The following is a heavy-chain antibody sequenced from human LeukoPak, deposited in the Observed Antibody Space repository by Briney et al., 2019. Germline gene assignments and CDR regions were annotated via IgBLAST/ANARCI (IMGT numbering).Heavy chain of an antibody. J-gene: IGHJ4*02. CDR2: FSGATGNT. CDR1: GFTFSSSV. D-gene: IGHD2-15*01. CDR3: ARRVSGSSYYYFDY. Sequence: GGSLRLSCVASGFTFSSSVMSWVRQAPGKGLEWVSTFSGATGNTYYADSVKGRFTISGDNSKNTLYLQMNSLRAEDTAVYYCARRVSGSSYYYFDYWGQGTLVTVSS. V-gene: IGHV3-23*01.